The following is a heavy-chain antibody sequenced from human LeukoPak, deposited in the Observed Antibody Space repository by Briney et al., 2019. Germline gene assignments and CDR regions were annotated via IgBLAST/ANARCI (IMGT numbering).Heavy chain of an antibody. CDR2: INWNGGST. V-gene: IGHV3-20*01. J-gene: IGHJ4*02. D-gene: IGHD6-13*01. Sequence: PGGSLRLSCAAPGFTFDDYGMSWVRQAPGKGLEWVSGINWNGGSTGYADSVKGRFTISRDNAKNSLYLQMNSLRAEDTALYPCARDRAGLAADVYYFDYWGQGTLVTVSS. CDR1: GFTFDDYG. CDR3: ARDRAGLAADVYYFDY.